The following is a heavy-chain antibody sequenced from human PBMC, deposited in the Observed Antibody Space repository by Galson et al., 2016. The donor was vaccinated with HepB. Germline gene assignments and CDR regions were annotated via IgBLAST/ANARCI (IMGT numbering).Heavy chain of an antibody. CDR2: IYHSGDT. J-gene: IGHJ3*02. CDR1: GGSISSTTNW. Sequence: SETLSLTCTVSGGSISSTTNWWSWVRQSPGQGLEWIGEIYHSGDTNYNPSPKSRATISVDTSRNQFSLSLSSVTAADTAVFYGARDCTGGTCKFAGYDAFDIWGQGTTLTVSS. V-gene: IGHV4-4*02. CDR3: ARDCTGGTCKFAGYDAFDI. D-gene: IGHD2-8*02.